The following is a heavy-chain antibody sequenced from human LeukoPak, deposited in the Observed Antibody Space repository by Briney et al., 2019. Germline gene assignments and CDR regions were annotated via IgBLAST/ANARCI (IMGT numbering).Heavy chain of an antibody. V-gene: IGHV3-23*01. CDR1: GFTFSNYA. J-gene: IGHJ4*02. CDR3: AKSRGVAGFDY. D-gene: IGHD6-19*01. Sequence: GRSLRLSCAASGFTFSNYAMSWVRQAPGKGLEWVSATSGSGDSTYYADSVKGRFTISRDNSKNTLYLQMNSLRAEDTAVYYCAKSRGVAGFDYWGQGTLVTVSS. CDR2: TSGSGDST.